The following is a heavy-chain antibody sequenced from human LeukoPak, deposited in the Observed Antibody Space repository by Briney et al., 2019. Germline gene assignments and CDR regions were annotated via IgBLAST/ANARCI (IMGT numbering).Heavy chain of an antibody. J-gene: IGHJ3*02. CDR1: GVSISSYY. D-gene: IGHD3-22*01. V-gene: IGHV4-4*07. Sequence: SETLSLTCTVSGVSISSYYWSWLRQPAGKGLEWFGRIYTSGSTYYNPSLKSRVTISVDTSKNQFSLKLSSVTAADTAVYYCATLVVVSSVSDIWGQGTMVTVSS. CDR3: ATLVVVSSVSDI. CDR2: IYTSGST.